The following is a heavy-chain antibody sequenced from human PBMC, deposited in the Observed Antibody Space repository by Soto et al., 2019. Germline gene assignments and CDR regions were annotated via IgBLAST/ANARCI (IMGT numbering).Heavy chain of an antibody. CDR1: GYTFTGYY. Sequence: ASVKVSCKASGYTFTGYYMHWVRQAPGQGFEWMGWINPNSGGTNYAQKFQGWVTMTRDTSISTAYMELSRLRSDDTAVYYCARVNIWGSYRKLYYFDYWGQGTQVTVSS. CDR2: INPNSGGT. J-gene: IGHJ4*02. V-gene: IGHV1-2*04. D-gene: IGHD3-16*02. CDR3: ARVNIWGSYRKLYYFDY.